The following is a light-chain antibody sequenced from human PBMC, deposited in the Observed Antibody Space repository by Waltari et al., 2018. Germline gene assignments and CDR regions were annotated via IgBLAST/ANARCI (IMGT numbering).Light chain of an antibody. Sequence: QSALTQPASVSGSPGQSITISCTGTSSDVGGYNLVSWYQQHPGEVPKLMIYEVTKRPSGISNRFSASKSGNMASLTISGLQAEDEADYYCCSFAGSTTVIFGGGTRLTVL. V-gene: IGLV2-23*02. CDR3: CSFAGSTTVI. CDR1: SSDVGGYNL. J-gene: IGLJ2*01. CDR2: EVT.